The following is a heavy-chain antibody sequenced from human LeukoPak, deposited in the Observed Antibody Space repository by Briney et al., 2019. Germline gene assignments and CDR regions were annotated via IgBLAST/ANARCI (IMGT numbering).Heavy chain of an antibody. V-gene: IGHV3-21*01. CDR1: GFTFSSYS. CDR3: ARGVQSGYSYGYPLAGHFDC. J-gene: IGHJ4*02. Sequence: GGSLRLSCAASGFTFSSYSMNWVRQAPGKGLEWVSSISSSSSYIYYADLVKGRFTISRDNAKNSLYLQMNSLRAEDTAVYYCARGVQSGYSYGYPLAGHFDCWGQGTLLTVSS. D-gene: IGHD5-18*01. CDR2: ISSSSSYI.